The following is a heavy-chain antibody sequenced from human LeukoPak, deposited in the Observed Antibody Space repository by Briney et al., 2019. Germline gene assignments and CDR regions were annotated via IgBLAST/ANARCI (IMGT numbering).Heavy chain of an antibody. CDR2: ISGSAASA. CDR1: GFTFNDYA. V-gene: IGHV3-23*01. J-gene: IGHJ4*02. CDR3: AKGVLGSGWSAGINFFDY. Sequence: PGGSLRLSCAASGFTFNDYAMSWVRQAPGKGLEWVSAISGSAASAYYADSVKGRFTISRDNSKNTLYLQMNSLRAEDTAVYYCAKGVLGSGWSAGINFFDYWGQGSLVTVSS. D-gene: IGHD6-19*01.